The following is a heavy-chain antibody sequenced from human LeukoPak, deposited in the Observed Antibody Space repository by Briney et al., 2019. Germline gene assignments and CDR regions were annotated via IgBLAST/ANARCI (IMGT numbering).Heavy chain of an antibody. D-gene: IGHD6-13*01. CDR3: AGYNRYSSSWYWFDP. CDR1: GGTFSSYA. V-gene: IGHV1-69*13. J-gene: IGHJ5*02. CDR2: IIPIFGTA. Sequence: ASVKVSCKASGGTFSSYAISWVRQAPGQGLEWMGGIIPIFGTANYAQKFQGRVTITADESTSTAYMELSSLRSEDTAVYYCAGYNRYSSSWYWFDPWGQGTLVTVSS.